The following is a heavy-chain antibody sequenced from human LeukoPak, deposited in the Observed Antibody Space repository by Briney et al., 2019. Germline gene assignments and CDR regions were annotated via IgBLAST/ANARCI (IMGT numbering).Heavy chain of an antibody. CDR3: ANTAYCSGGSCYLGELDY. J-gene: IGHJ4*02. V-gene: IGHV3-23*01. CDR1: GFTFSSYG. CDR2: ISGSGGST. D-gene: IGHD2-15*01. Sequence: GGSLRLSCAASGFTFSSYGMSWVRQAPGKGLEWVSAISGSGGSTYYADSVKGRFTISRDNSKNTLYLQMNSLRAEDTAVYYCANTAYCSGGSCYLGELDYWGQGTLVTVSS.